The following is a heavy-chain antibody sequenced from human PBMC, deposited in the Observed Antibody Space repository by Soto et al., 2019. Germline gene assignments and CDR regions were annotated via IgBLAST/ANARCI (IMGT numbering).Heavy chain of an antibody. CDR1: GGSISSISYY. CDR2: IYYSGST. D-gene: IGHD3-10*01. Sequence: SETMSLTCTVSGGSISSISYYWGWIRQPPGKGLEWIGSIYYSGSTYYNPSLKSRVTISVDTSKNQFSLKLSSVTAADTAVYYCAGIAALLWFGEVLHRYHPCGQGSRFSGSS. CDR3: AGIAALLWFGEVLHRYHP. J-gene: IGHJ5*02. V-gene: IGHV4-39*01.